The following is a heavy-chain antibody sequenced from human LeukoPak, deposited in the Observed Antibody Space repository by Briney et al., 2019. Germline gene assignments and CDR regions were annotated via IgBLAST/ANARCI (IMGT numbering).Heavy chain of an antibody. CDR1: GGTFSSYA. V-gene: IGHV1-69*10. CDR2: IIPILGIA. J-gene: IGHJ5*02. CDR3: ATRYSSGWYNWFDP. D-gene: IGHD6-19*01. Sequence: ASVKVSCTASGGTFSSYAISWVRQAPGQGLEWMGGIIPILGIANYAQKFQGRVTITADKSTSTAYMELSSLRSEDTAVYYCATRYSSGWYNWFDPWGQGTLVTVSS.